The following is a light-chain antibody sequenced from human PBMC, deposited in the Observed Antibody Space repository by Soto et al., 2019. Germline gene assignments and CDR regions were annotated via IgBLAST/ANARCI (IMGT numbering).Light chain of an antibody. Sequence: EIVLTQSPATLSLSPGERATLSCGASQSVSSYLAWYQQKPGQAPRLLIYGSSTRATGIPDRFSGSGSETDFTLTISRLEPEDFAVYYCQQYGGSPWTFGQGTKVDIK. J-gene: IGKJ1*01. CDR2: GSS. CDR1: QSVSSY. CDR3: QQYGGSPWT. V-gene: IGKV3-20*01.